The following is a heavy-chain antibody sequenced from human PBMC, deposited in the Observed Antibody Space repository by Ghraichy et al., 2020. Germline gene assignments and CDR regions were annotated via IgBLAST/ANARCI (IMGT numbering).Heavy chain of an antibody. CDR1: GFTFSSYA. CDR2: ITESGLST. Sequence: GGSLRLSCAVSGFTFSSYAMSWVRQAPGKGLQWVSGITESGLSTYYADSVKGRFTISRDNYQNTLYLQMNSLSAEDTVVYDCAKSGYNNAWNLDYFDYWGQGTLVTVSS. D-gene: IGHD6-19*01. CDR3: AKSGYNNAWNLDYFDY. V-gene: IGHV3-23*01. J-gene: IGHJ4*02.